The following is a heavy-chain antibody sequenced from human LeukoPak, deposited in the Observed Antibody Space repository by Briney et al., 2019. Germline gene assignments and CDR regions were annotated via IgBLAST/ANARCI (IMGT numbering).Heavy chain of an antibody. CDR3: ATAVLLWFGELSAY. CDR2: FDPEDGET. Sequence: ASVKVSCKVSGYTLTELSMHWVRQAPGKGLEWMGGFDPEDGETIYAQKFQGRVTMTEDTSTDTAYMELSSLRSEDTAVSYCATAVLLWFGELSAYWGQGTLVTVSS. V-gene: IGHV1-24*01. CDR1: GYTLTELS. D-gene: IGHD3-10*01. J-gene: IGHJ4*02.